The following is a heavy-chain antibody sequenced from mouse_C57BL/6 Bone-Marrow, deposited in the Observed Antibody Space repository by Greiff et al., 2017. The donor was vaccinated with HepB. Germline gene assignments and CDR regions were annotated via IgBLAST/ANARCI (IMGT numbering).Heavy chain of an antibody. D-gene: IGHD1-1*01. CDR1: GYSITSGYD. CDR3: ARGSGTTVVAPRYFDV. CDR2: ISYSGST. J-gene: IGHJ1*03. V-gene: IGHV3-1*01. Sequence: EVQLQQSGPGMVKPSQSLSLTCTVTGYSITSGYDWHWVRHFPGNKLEWMGYISYSGSTNYNPSLKSRISITHDTSKNHFFLKLNSVTTEDTATYYCARGSGTTVVAPRYFDVWGTGTTVTVSS.